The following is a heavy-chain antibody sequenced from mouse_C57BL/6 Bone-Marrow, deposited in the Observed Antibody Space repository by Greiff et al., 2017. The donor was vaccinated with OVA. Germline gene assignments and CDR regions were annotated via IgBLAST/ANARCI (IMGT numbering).Heavy chain of an antibody. CDR2: IDPSDSET. Sequence: VQLQQPGAELVRPGSSVKLSCKASGYTFTSYWMHWVKQRPIQGLEWIGNIDPSDSETHYNQKFKDKATFPVDKSSSTAYMQLSSLTSEDSAVYYCARGGWLLYYFDYWGQGTTLTVSS. D-gene: IGHD2-3*01. CDR3: ARGGWLLYYFDY. CDR1: GYTFTSYW. V-gene: IGHV1-52*01. J-gene: IGHJ2*01.